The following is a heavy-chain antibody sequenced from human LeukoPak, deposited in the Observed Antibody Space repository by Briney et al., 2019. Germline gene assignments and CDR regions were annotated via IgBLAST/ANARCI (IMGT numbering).Heavy chain of an antibody. CDR2: ITAYNGNT. CDR3: ARDRVAYDYDFWSGASGATVV. CDR1: GYTFTSYG. J-gene: IGHJ4*02. Sequence: ASVKVSCKASGYTFTSYGISWVRQAPGQGLEWMGWITAYNGNTNYAQNLQGRVTMTTDTSTSTAYMELRSLRSDDTAVYYCARDRVAYDYDFWSGASGATVVWGQGTLVTVSS. V-gene: IGHV1-18*01. D-gene: IGHD3-3*01.